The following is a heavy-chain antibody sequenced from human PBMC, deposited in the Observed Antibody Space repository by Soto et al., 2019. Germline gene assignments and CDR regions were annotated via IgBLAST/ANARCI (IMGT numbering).Heavy chain of an antibody. V-gene: IGHV3-30-3*01. CDR1: GFTFSSYA. CDR2: ISYDGSNK. CDR3: ARDYYGSAEPNYYYYGMDV. J-gene: IGHJ6*01. D-gene: IGHD3-10*01. Sequence: QVQLVESGGGVVQPGRSLRLSCAASGFTFSSYAMHWVRQAPGKGLEWVAVISYDGSNKYYADSVKGRFTISRDNSKNTLYLQMNSLRAEDTAVYYCARDYYGSAEPNYYYYGMDVW.